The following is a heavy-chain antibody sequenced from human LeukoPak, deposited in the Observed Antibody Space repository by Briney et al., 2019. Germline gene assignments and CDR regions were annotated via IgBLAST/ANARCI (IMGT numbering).Heavy chain of an antibody. CDR2: IKQDGSEK. CDR3: AGVPYYYDSSGYPYYFDY. CDR1: GFTFSSYW. Sequence: GGSLRLSCAASGFTFSSYWMSWVRQAPGKGLEWVANIKQDGSEKYYVDSVKGRFTISRDNAKNSLYLQMNSLRAEDTAVYYCAGVPYYYDSSGYPYYFDYWGQGTLITVSS. D-gene: IGHD3-22*01. J-gene: IGHJ4*02. V-gene: IGHV3-7*03.